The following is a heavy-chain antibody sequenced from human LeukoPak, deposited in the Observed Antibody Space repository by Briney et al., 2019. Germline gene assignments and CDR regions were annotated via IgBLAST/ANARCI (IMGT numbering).Heavy chain of an antibody. D-gene: IGHD3-3*01. CDR3: ARRADEYYDMCSGSSQRGWFDP. J-gene: IGHJ5*02. CDR1: GYSISSNYY. V-gene: IGHV4-38-2*01. CDR2: IFHRGNT. Sequence: SETLSLTCDVSGYSISSNYYWGWIRQSPGKRLEWIGDIFHRGNTYYNPSLQSRLTISLDTSKNQFSLRLKSVTAADTAVYYCARRADEYYDMCSGSSQRGWFDPWGQGTLVTVSS.